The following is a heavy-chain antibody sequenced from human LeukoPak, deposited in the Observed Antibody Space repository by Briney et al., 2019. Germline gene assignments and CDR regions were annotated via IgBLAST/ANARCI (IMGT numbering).Heavy chain of an antibody. Sequence: SVKVSCKASGGTFSSYAISWVRQAPGQGLEWMGGIIPIFGTANYAQKLQGRVTMTTDTSTSTAYMELRSLRSDDTAVYYCARRGYSYGTYYFDYWGQGTLVTVSS. CDR2: IIPIFGTA. J-gene: IGHJ4*02. V-gene: IGHV1-69*05. CDR1: GGTFSSYA. D-gene: IGHD5-18*01. CDR3: ARRGYSYGTYYFDY.